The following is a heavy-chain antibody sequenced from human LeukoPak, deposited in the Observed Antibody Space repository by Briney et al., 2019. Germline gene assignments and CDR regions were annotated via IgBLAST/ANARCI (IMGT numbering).Heavy chain of an antibody. Sequence: GASVKVSCKASGYTFTTYDINWVRQATGQGLEWMGWINPNSGNTGYTQKFQGRVTMTRNTSISTAYMELSSLRSEDTAVYYCARGRGSGHKENWFDPWGQGTLVTVSS. V-gene: IGHV1-8*01. CDR3: ARGRGSGHKENWFDP. J-gene: IGHJ5*02. CDR2: INPNSGNT. CDR1: GYTFTTYD. D-gene: IGHD6-19*01.